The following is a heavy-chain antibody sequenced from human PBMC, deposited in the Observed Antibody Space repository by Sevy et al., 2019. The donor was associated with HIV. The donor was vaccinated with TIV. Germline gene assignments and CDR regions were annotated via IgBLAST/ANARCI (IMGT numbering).Heavy chain of an antibody. CDR1: GKNLNDLP. CDR2: FDPEDGER. D-gene: IGHD3-16*01. CDR3: ATTREYYEDNSGYLDY. V-gene: IGHV1-24*01. J-gene: IGHJ4*02. Sequence: ASVKVSCKVSGKNLNDLPMHWVRKAPGKGLEWMGRFDPEDGERIYAQKFQGRVTMTEDTSRDTAYMELNSLRSEDTAMYYCATTREYYEDNSGYLDYWGQGILVTVSS.